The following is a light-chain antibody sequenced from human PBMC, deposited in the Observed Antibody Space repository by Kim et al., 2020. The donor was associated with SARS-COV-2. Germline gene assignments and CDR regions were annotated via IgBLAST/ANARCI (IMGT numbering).Light chain of an antibody. CDR2: TVS. V-gene: IGKV1-39*01. J-gene: IGKJ2*01. CDR1: QRISNF. CDR3: QQTYSVPLV. Sequence: SASVGDRVTITCRASQRISNFLHWYQHKPGQAPKLLIDTVSTLQSGVPSRFSGSGFETDFTLTISSLQPEDFATYYCQQTYSVPLVFGQGTKLKI.